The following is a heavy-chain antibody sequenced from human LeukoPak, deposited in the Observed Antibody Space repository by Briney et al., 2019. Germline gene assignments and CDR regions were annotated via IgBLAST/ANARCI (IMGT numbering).Heavy chain of an antibody. J-gene: IGHJ4*02. V-gene: IGHV3-30-3*01. CDR2: ISYDGSNK. Sequence: GGSLRLSCAASGFTFSSYAMHWVRQAPGKGLEWVAVISYDGSNKYYADSVKGRFTISRDNSKNTLYLQMNSLRAEDTAVYYCARDGGGYYYDSSGYYPPPYYFDYWGQGTLVTVSS. D-gene: IGHD3-22*01. CDR1: GFTFSSYA. CDR3: ARDGGGYYYDSSGYYPPPYYFDY.